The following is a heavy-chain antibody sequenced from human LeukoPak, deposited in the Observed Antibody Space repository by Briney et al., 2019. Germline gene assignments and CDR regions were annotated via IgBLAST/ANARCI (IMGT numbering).Heavy chain of an antibody. CDR2: IYTSGST. CDR1: GGSISSYY. CDR3: ARRGRYCSSTSCYAFDY. J-gene: IGHJ4*02. Sequence: SETPSLTCTVSGGSISSYYWSWIRQPPGKGLEWIGYIYTSGSTNYNPSLKSRVTISVDTSKNQFSLKLSSVTAADTAVYYCARRGRYCSSTSCYAFDYWGQGTLVTVSS. D-gene: IGHD2-2*01. V-gene: IGHV4-4*09.